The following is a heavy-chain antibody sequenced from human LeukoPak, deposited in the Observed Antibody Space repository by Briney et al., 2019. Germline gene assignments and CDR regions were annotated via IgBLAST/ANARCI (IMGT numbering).Heavy chain of an antibody. Sequence: GASVKVSCKASGYTFTGYYMHWVRQAPGQGLEWMGWINPNSGGTNYAQKFQGRVTMTRDTSISTAYMELSRLRSDDTAVYYCAREGGVGSGSYWSDPWGQGTLVTVSS. CDR2: INPNSGGT. J-gene: IGHJ5*02. V-gene: IGHV1-2*02. CDR1: GYTFTGYY. CDR3: AREGGVGSGSYWSDP. D-gene: IGHD3-10*01.